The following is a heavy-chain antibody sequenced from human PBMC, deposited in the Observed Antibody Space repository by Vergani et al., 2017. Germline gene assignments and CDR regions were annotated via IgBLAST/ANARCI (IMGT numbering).Heavy chain of an antibody. D-gene: IGHD3-3*01. CDR2: IIPIFGTA. CDR3: AGFNDFWSGYYSGVYYYYYMDV. V-gene: IGHV1-69*01. CDR1: GGTFSSYA. J-gene: IGHJ6*03. Sequence: QVQLVQSGAEVKKPGSSVKVSCKASGGTFSSYAISWVRQAPGQGLEWMGGIIPIFGTANYAQKFQGRVTITADESTSTAYMELSSLRSEDTAVYYCAGFNDFWSGYYSGVYYYYYMDVWGKGTTVTVSS.